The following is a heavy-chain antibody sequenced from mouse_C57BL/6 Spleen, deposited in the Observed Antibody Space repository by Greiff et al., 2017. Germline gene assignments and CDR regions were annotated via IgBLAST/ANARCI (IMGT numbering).Heavy chain of an antibody. V-gene: IGHV5-15*04. D-gene: IGHD1-1*01. CDR1: GFTFSDYG. Sequence: EVMLVESGGGLVQPGGSLKLSCAASGFTFSDYGMAWVRQAPRKGPEWVAFISNLAYSIYYADTVTGRFTISRENAKSTLYLERSSLRSEDTAMYYCARRSVLPYAMDYWGQGTSVTVAS. J-gene: IGHJ4*01. CDR2: ISNLAYSI. CDR3: ARRSVLPYAMDY.